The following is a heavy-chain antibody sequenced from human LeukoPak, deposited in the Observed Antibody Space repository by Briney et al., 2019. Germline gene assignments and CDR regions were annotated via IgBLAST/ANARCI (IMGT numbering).Heavy chain of an antibody. D-gene: IGHD2-21*02. Sequence: PGGSLILSCAASGFTFSSVAMNWVRQAPGKGLEWVSGISGGGGSTYYADSVKGRFTISRDNSKNTLSLQMNSLRADDTALYYCAKWTAINHFHWFDPWGQGTLVTVSS. J-gene: IGHJ5*02. CDR3: AKWTAINHFHWFDP. CDR2: ISGGGGST. V-gene: IGHV3-23*01. CDR1: GFTFSSVA.